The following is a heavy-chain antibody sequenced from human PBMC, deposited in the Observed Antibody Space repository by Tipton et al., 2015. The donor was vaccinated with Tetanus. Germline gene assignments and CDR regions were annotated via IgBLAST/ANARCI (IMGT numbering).Heavy chain of an antibody. CDR3: ARGDYYGSGTYDV. CDR2: INYDGST. Sequence: TLSLTCAVYGGTFNNYFWTWIRQPPGKGLEWIGEINYDGSTNYSPSLKSRVTLSLGTTKKQVSLKLSSVTAADTAVYYCARGDYYGSGTYDVWGQGTTVTVPS. D-gene: IGHD3-10*01. V-gene: IGHV4-34*01. J-gene: IGHJ6*02. CDR1: GGTFNNYF.